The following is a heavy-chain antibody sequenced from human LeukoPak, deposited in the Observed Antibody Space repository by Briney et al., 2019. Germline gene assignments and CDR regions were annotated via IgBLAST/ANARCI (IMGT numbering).Heavy chain of an antibody. CDR1: GFTFSNAW. Sequence: PGGSLRLSCAASGFTFSNAWMSWVRQAPGKGLERVGRIKSKTDGGTTDYAAPVKGRFTISRDDSKNTLYLQMNSLKTEDTAVYYCTTVAIVVPAAMRPRDYYYYYGMGVWGQGTTVTVSS. D-gene: IGHD2-2*01. CDR2: IKSKTDGGTT. V-gene: IGHV3-15*01. CDR3: TTVAIVVPAAMRPRDYYYYYGMGV. J-gene: IGHJ6*02.